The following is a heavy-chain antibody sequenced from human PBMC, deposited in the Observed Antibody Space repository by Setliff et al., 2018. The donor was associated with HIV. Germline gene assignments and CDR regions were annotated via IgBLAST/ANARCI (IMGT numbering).Heavy chain of an antibody. D-gene: IGHD6-19*01. CDR3: AREEIAVAED. Sequence: PSETLSLTCIVSGGSINSSSYYWAWIRQPPGKGLEWVSILYTSGNTYYTESVRGRFTISSDDSKTTLYLQMNSLRAEDTAVYYCAREEIAVAEDWGQGTLVTVSS. CDR2: LYTSGNT. V-gene: IGHV3-53*01. J-gene: IGHJ4*02. CDR1: GGSINSSSYY.